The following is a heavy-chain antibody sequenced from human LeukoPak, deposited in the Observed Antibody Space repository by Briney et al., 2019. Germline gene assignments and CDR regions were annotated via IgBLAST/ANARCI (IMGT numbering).Heavy chain of an antibody. CDR1: GYTFTGYY. J-gene: IGHJ6*03. CDR2: INPNSGGT. V-gene: IGHV1-2*02. D-gene: IGHD3-10*01. Sequence: GASVKVSCKASGYTFTGYYMHWVRQAPGQGLEWMGWINPNSGGTNYAQKFQGRVTMTRDTSISTAYMELSRLRSEDTAVYYCARSPPLTSHVLLWFGRYYYMDVWGKGTTVTISS. CDR3: ARSPPLTSHVLLWFGRYYYMDV.